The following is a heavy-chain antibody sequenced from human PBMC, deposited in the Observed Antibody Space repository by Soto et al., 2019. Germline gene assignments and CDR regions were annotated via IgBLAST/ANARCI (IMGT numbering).Heavy chain of an antibody. J-gene: IGHJ6*02. CDR1: GFTFSSYG. D-gene: IGHD5-18*01. Sequence: GGSLRLSCAASGFTFSSYGMHWVRQAPGKGLEWVAVISYDGSNKYYADSVKGRFTISRDNSKNTLYLQMNSLRAEDTAVYYCAKDRVGTAIRYYYYGMDVWGQGTTVTVSS. CDR2: ISYDGSNK. CDR3: AKDRVGTAIRYYYYGMDV. V-gene: IGHV3-30*18.